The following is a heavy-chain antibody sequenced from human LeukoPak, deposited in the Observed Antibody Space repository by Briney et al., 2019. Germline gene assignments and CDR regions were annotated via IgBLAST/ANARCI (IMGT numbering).Heavy chain of an antibody. V-gene: IGHV4-34*01. CDR1: GGSFSGYY. CDR3: ASTRSLYGRTVTLVY. J-gene: IGHJ4*02. CDR2: INHSGST. Sequence: SETLSLTCAVYGGSFSGYYWSWIRQPPGKGLEWIGEINHSGSTNYNPSLKSRVTISVDTSKNQFSLKLSSVTAADTAVYYCASTRSLYGRTVTLVYWGQGTLVTVSS. D-gene: IGHD4-17*01.